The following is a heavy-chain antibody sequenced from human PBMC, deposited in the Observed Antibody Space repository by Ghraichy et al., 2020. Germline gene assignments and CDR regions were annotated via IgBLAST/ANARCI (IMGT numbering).Heavy chain of an antibody. Sequence: GGSLRLSCAASGFTFSGSAMHWVRQASGKGLEWVGRIRSKANSYATAYAASVKGRFTISRDDSKNTAYLQMNSLKTEDTAVYYCTRPGYYDSSGNFDYWGQGTLVTVSS. CDR1: GFTFSGSA. CDR3: TRPGYYDSSGNFDY. D-gene: IGHD3-22*01. J-gene: IGHJ4*02. CDR2: IRSKANSYAT. V-gene: IGHV3-73*01.